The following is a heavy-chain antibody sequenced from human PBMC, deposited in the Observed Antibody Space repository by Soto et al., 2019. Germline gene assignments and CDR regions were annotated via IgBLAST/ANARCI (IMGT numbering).Heavy chain of an antibody. D-gene: IGHD1-26*01. CDR3: ARDLEKYRIVGATSGLGFDY. V-gene: IGHV3-30-3*01. CDR1: GFTFSSYA. CDR2: ISYDGSNK. J-gene: IGHJ4*02. Sequence: GGSLRLSCAASGFTFSSYAMHWVRQAPGKGLEWVAVISYDGSNKYYADSVKGRFTISRDNSKNTLYLQMNSLRAEDTAVYYCARDLEKYRIVGATSGLGFDYWGQGTLVTVSS.